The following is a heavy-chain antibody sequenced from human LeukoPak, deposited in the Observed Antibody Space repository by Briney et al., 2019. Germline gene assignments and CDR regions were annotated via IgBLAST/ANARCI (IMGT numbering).Heavy chain of an antibody. D-gene: IGHD3-22*01. CDR1: GGSFSGYS. V-gene: IGHV4-34*01. CDR2: INHSGST. J-gene: IGHJ3*02. Sequence: SETLSLTCAVYGGSFSGYSWSWIRHPPGKGLEWIGEINHSGSTNYNPSLKSRVTISVDTYKNQLSPKLSSVTAADTAVYYCANRPYYYDSSLGAFDIWGQRTMVSVSS. CDR3: ANRPYYYDSSLGAFDI.